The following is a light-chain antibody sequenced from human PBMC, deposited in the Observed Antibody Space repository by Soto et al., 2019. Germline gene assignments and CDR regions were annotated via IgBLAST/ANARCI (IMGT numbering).Light chain of an antibody. V-gene: IGLV2-14*01. J-gene: IGLJ1*01. CDR2: EVS. CDR3: NSYTSTHTGD. Sequence: QSALTQPASVSGSPGQSITISCAGTSSDVGGYKYVSWYQQHPGKAPKLMIYEVSNRPSGVSNRFSGSKSGNTASLTISGLKAEDEDEYYCNSYTSTHTGDLATEPKLTVL. CDR1: SSDVGGYKY.